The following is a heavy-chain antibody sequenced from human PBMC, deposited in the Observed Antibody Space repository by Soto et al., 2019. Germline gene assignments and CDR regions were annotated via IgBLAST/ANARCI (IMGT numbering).Heavy chain of an antibody. D-gene: IGHD4-17*01. Sequence: ASVQVSCKASGYTFTSYDINWVRQATGQGLEWMGWMNPNSGNTGYAQXXXXXXXXXXXTSXSTAYMELSSLRSADTAVYYCARGQLKTTVTTGYDYWGQGTLVTVSS. V-gene: IGHV1-8*01. J-gene: IGHJ4*02. CDR2: MNPNSGNT. CDR1: GYTFTSYD. CDR3: ARGQLKTTVTTGYDY.